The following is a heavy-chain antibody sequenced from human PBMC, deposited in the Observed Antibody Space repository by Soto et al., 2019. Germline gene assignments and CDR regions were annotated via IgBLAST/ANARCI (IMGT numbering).Heavy chain of an antibody. V-gene: IGHV3-49*04. CDR2: IRSKAYGGTT. CDR1: GFTFGDYA. Sequence: GSLRLSCTASGFTFGDYAMSWVRQAPGKGLEWVGFIRSKAYGGTTEYAASVKGRFTISRDDSKSIAYLQMNSLKTEDTAVYYCTRFLEWLSYYFDYWGQGTLVTVSS. CDR3: TRFLEWLSYYFDY. D-gene: IGHD3-3*01. J-gene: IGHJ4*02.